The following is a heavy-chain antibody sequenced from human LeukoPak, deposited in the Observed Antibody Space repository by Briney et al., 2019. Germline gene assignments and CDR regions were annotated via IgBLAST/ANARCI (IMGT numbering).Heavy chain of an antibody. V-gene: IGHV4-38-2*02. D-gene: IGHD4-17*01. CDR1: GYSISSGHY. J-gene: IGHJ4*02. CDR3: ARAGTNLGDYDY. CDR2: MFHSGST. Sequence: SETLSLTCTVSGYSISSGHYWAWIRQSPEKGPEWIASMFHSGSTYYNPSLKSRVTTSADTSKNEFPLKLSSVTAADTAVYYCARAGTNLGDYDYWGQGTLVTVSS.